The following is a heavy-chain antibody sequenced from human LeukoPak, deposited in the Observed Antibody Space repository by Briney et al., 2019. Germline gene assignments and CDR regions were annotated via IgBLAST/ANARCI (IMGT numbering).Heavy chain of an antibody. V-gene: IGHV3-30*03. D-gene: IGHD3-10*01. Sequence: PGGSLRLSCAASGFTFSSYGMHWVRQAPGKGLEWVAVISYDGSNKYYADSVKGRFTISRDNSKNTLYLQMNSLRAEDTAVYYCARDLERLLWFGELSPADYYYMDVWGKGTTVTVSS. CDR3: ARDLERLLWFGELSPADYYYMDV. CDR1: GFTFSSYG. J-gene: IGHJ6*03. CDR2: ISYDGSNK.